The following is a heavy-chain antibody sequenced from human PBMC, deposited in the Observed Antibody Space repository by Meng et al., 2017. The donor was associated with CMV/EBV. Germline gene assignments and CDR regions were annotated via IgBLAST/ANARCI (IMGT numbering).Heavy chain of an antibody. CDR3: ARFARSTSHYWYFDL. J-gene: IGHJ2*01. V-gene: IGHV1-69*02. CDR1: GGTFSSYT. D-gene: IGHD2-2*01. CDR2: IIPILGIA. Sequence: SVKVSCKASGGTFSSYTISWVRQAPGQGLEWMGRIIPILGIANYAQKFQGRVTITADKSTSTAYMELSSLRSEDTAVYYCARFARSTSHYWYFDLWGRGTLVTVS.